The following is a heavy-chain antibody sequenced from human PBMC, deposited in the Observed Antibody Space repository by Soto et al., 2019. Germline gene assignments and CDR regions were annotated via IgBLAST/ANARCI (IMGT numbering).Heavy chain of an antibody. CDR3: ARRGIAAAGPFDY. CDR1: GGSISSSNW. V-gene: IGHV4-4*02. Sequence: SETLSLTCAVSGGSISSSNWWSWVRQPPGKGLEWIGEIYHSGSTNYNPSLKSRVTISVDKSKNQFSLKLSSVTAADTAVYYCARRGIAAAGPFDYWGQGTLVTVSS. J-gene: IGHJ4*02. D-gene: IGHD6-13*01. CDR2: IYHSGST.